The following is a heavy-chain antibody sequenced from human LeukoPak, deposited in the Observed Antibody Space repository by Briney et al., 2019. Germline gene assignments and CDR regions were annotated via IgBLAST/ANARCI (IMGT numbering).Heavy chain of an antibody. CDR2: ISGSGGST. Sequence: GGSLRLSCAASGFTFSSYAMSWVRQAPGKGLEWVSAISGSGGSTYYADSVKGRFTISRDNSKNTLYLQMNSLRAEDTAVYYCARAPWYCSGGSCYKYYYYGMDVWGQGTTVTVSS. D-gene: IGHD2-15*01. CDR1: GFTFSSYA. V-gene: IGHV3-23*01. J-gene: IGHJ6*02. CDR3: ARAPWYCSGGSCYKYYYYGMDV.